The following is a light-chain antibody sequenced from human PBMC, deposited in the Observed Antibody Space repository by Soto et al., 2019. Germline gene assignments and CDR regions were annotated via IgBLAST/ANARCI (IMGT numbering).Light chain of an antibody. CDR1: QSVSNNY. CDR3: QQRSNWRVT. Sequence: EIVLTQSPGTLSLSPVERATLSCRASQSVSNNYLAWYQQKPGQAPRLLIYEASNRATGIPARFSGSGSGTDFTLTISSLEPEDIAVYYCQQRSNWRVTFGGGTKVDIK. CDR2: EAS. V-gene: IGKV3-11*01. J-gene: IGKJ4*01.